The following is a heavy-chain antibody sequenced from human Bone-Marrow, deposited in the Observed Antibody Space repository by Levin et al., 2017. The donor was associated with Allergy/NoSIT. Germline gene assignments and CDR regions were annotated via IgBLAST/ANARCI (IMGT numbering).Heavy chain of an antibody. D-gene: IGHD4/OR15-4a*01. CDR2: IIPILNRA. CDR1: GDSLSTYT. Sequence: SVKVSCKASGDSLSTYTVSWVRQAPGQGLEWMGRIIPILNRADYARKFQGRVTVTADKSTSTVYMELSSLRSGDTAMYYCARDSTMVPFDYWGQGTLVTVSS. CDR3: ARDSTMVPFDY. V-gene: IGHV1-69*08. J-gene: IGHJ4*02.